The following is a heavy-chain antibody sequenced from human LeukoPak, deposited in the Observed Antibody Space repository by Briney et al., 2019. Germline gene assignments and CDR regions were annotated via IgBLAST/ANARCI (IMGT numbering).Heavy chain of an antibody. CDR1: GCTFTGYY. CDR3: ARSGSYYDILTGYYNGGTFDY. J-gene: IGHJ4*02. CDR2: INPNSGGT. D-gene: IGHD3-9*01. Sequence: ASVKVSCKASGCTFTGYYMHWVRQAPGQGLEWMGWINPNSGGTNYAQKFQGRVTMTRDTSISTAYMELSRLRSDDTAVYYCARSGSYYDILTGYYNGGTFDYWGQGTLVTVSS. V-gene: IGHV1-2*02.